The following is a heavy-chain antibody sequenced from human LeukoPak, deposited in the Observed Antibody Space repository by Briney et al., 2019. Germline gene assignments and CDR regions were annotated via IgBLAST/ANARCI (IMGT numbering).Heavy chain of an antibody. CDR2: ISDRGGRT. D-gene: IGHD3-22*01. Sequence: PGGSLRLSCAVSEITLSNYGMSWVRQAPGKGLEWVAGISDRGGRTNYADSVKGRFTISRDNPRNTLYLQMNSLSAEDTAVYFCAKRGVVIRVILVGFHKEAYYFDSWGQGALVTVSS. V-gene: IGHV3-23*01. CDR1: EITLSNYG. J-gene: IGHJ4*02. CDR3: AKRGVVIRVILVGFHKEAYYFDS.